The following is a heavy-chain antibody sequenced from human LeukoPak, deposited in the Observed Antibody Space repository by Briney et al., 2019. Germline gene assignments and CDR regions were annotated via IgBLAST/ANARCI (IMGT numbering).Heavy chain of an antibody. CDR1: GFTFSSYG. CDR3: AKYLYYGDYVAWFDP. CDR2: ISYDGSNK. J-gene: IGHJ5*02. Sequence: PGRSLRLSCAASGFTFSSYGMHWVRQAPGKGLEWVAVISYDGSNKYYADSVKGRFTISRDNSKNTLYLPMNSLRAEDTAVYYCAKYLYYGDYVAWFDPWGQGTLVTVSS. V-gene: IGHV3-30*18. D-gene: IGHD4-17*01.